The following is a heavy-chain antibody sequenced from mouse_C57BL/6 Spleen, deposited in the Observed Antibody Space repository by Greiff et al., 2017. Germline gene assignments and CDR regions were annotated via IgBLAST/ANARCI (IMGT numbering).Heavy chain of an antibody. D-gene: IGHD2-5*01. J-gene: IGHJ3*01. V-gene: IGHV1-50*01. CDR2: IDPSDSYT. CDR3: ARKGLYSNYGGFAY. CDR1: GYTFTSYW. Sequence: QVQLKQPGAELVKPGASVKLSCKASGYTFTSYWMQWVKQRPGQGLEWIGEIDPSDSYTNYNQKFKGKATLTVDTSSSTAYMQLSSLTSEDSAVYYCARKGLYSNYGGFAYWGQGTLVTVSA.